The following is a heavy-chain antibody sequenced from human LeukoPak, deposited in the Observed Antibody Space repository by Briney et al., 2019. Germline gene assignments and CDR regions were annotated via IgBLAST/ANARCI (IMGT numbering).Heavy chain of an antibody. CDR3: AELGITMIGGV. J-gene: IGHJ6*04. CDR2: ISSSGSTI. V-gene: IGHV3-48*03. D-gene: IGHD3-10*02. Sequence: RGSLRLSCAASGFTFSSYEMNWVRQAPRKGLEWVSYISSSGSTIYYADSVKGRFTISRDNAKNSLYLQMNSLRAEDTAVYYCAELGITMIGGVWGKGTTVTISS. CDR1: GFTFSSYE.